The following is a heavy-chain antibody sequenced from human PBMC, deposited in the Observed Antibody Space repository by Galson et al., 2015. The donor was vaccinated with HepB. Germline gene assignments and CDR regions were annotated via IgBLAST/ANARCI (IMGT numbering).Heavy chain of an antibody. J-gene: IGHJ4*02. CDR3: AKTSYCDGGPCFSGYFDS. CDR1: GITFSTYV. D-gene: IGHD2-21*01. Sequence: SLRLSCAAPGITFSTYVMSWVRQAPGKGLEWASSIVGSGESTFYADSVKGRFTISRDNSRNTLYLQMNRLRADDTAIYYCAKTSYCDGGPCFSGYFDSWGQGTLVAVSS. CDR2: IVGSGEST. V-gene: IGHV3-23*01.